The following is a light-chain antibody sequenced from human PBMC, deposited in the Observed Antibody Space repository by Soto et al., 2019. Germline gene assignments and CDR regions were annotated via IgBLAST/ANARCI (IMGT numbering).Light chain of an antibody. J-gene: IGLJ3*02. CDR2: EAS. CDR1: SSDVGSYNL. CDR3: CSYAGSSAFEV. Sequence: QSALTQPASVSGSPGQSITISCTGTSSDVGSYNLVSWYQQHPGKAPKLMIYEASKRPSGVSNRFSGSKSGNTASLTISGLQAEDEADYYCCSYAGSSAFEVFGGGTELTVL. V-gene: IGLV2-23*02.